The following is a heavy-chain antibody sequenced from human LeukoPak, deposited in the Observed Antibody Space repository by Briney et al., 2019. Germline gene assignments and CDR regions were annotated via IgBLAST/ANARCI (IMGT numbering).Heavy chain of an antibody. V-gene: IGHV1-69*04. CDR1: GGTFSSYA. CDR2: IIPILGIA. D-gene: IGHD3-10*01. CDR3: ARFYYGSGSYYKFDP. Sequence: ASVKVSCKASGGTFSSYAISWVRQAPGQGLEWMGRIIPILGIANYAQKFQGRVTVTADKSTSTAYMELSSLRSEDTAVYHCARFYYGSGSYYKFDPWGQGTLVTVSS. J-gene: IGHJ5*02.